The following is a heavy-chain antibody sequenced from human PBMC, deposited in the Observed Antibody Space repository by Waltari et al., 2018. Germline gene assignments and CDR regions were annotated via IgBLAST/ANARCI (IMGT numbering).Heavy chain of an antibody. J-gene: IGHJ4*02. CDR3: VREVFGSGWRESYFFDY. Sequence: EVQLVESGGGMVRPGGSLRLSCAASGFTFKASGLIWVRQVPGKGLEWVSGINWSGARTSYADSVMGRFTVSRENAMNSLYLEMSSLRAEDTALYYCVREVFGSGWRESYFFDYWGQGTLVTVSS. D-gene: IGHD6-19*01. CDR2: INWSGART. V-gene: IGHV3-20*04. CDR1: GFTFKASG.